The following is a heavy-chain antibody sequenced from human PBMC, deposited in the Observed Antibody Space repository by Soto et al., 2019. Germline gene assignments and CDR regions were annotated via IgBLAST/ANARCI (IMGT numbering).Heavy chain of an antibody. CDR1: GFTFISYS. CDR3: ARGSGFPYWYFER. J-gene: IGHJ2*01. V-gene: IGHV3-48*01. CDR2: ISSSSSTI. Sequence: PGGSLRLSCAASGFTFISYSMNWVLQAPGKGLEWVSYISSSSSTIYYADSVKGRFTISRDNAKNSLYLQMNSLRAEDTAVYYWARGSGFPYWYFERCGRGTLVIVSS.